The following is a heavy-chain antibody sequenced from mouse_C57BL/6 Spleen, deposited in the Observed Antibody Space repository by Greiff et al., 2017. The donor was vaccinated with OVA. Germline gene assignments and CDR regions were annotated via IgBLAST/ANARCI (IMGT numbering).Heavy chain of an antibody. CDR3: AREGIYYPFAY. CDR1: GFTFSSYA. CDR2: ISAGGSYT. V-gene: IGHV5-4*01. Sequence: EVQLQESGGGLVKPGGSLKLSCAASGFTFSSYAMSWVRQTPEKRLEWVATISAGGSYTYYPDNVKGRSTISRDKAKNNLYLQMSQLKAEDSAMYYCAREGIYYPFAYWGQGTLVTVSA. D-gene: IGHD1-1*01. J-gene: IGHJ3*01.